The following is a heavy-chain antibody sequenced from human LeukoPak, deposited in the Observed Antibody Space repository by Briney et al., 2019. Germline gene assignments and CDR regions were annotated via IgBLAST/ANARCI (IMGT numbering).Heavy chain of an antibody. CDR1: GGSISSYF. J-gene: IGHJ3*01. Sequence: PSETLSLTCTVSGGSISSYFWSWIRQPPGKGLEWIGYIYYSGSTNYNPSLKSRVTISVDTSKNQFSLKLSSVTAADTAVYYCARNMIVGLLTAFDLWGQGTLVTVSS. V-gene: IGHV4-59*01. CDR2: IYYSGST. CDR3: ARNMIVGLLTAFDL. D-gene: IGHD3-22*01.